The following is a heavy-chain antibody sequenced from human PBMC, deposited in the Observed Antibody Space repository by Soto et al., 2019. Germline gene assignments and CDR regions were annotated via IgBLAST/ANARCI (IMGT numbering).Heavy chain of an antibody. CDR1: GYTFTSYY. Sequence: VASVKVSCKASGYTFTSYYMHWVRQAPGQGLEWMGIINPSGGSTSYAQKFQGRVTMTRDTSTSTVYMELSSLRSEDTAVYYCARGTLADYYGSGSYDKYYYYGMDVWGQGTTVTV. D-gene: IGHD3-10*01. J-gene: IGHJ6*02. CDR3: ARGTLADYYGSGSYDKYYYYGMDV. V-gene: IGHV1-46*01. CDR2: INPSGGST.